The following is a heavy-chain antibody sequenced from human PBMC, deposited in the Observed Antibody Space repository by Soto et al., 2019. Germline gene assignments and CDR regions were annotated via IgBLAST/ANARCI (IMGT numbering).Heavy chain of an antibody. J-gene: IGHJ6*02. CDR3: ARDGSWPDYYYYGGMDV. Sequence: GASVKVSCKASGYTFTSYYMHWVRQAPGQGLEWMGIINPSGGSTSYAQKFQGRVTMTRDTSTSTVYMELSSLRSEDTAVYYCARDGSWPDYYYYGGMDVCGPGPTCAVPS. CDR2: INPSGGST. D-gene: IGHD2-15*01. V-gene: IGHV1-46*01. CDR1: GYTFTSYY.